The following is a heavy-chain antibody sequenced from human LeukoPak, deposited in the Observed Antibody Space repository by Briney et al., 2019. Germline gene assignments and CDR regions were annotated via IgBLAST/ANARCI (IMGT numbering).Heavy chain of an antibody. CDR1: GGSISSYY. J-gene: IGHJ4*02. V-gene: IGHV4-59*01. CDR2: IYYSGST. Sequence: SSETLSLTCTVSGGSISSYYWSWIRQPPGKGLEWIGYIYYSGSTNYNPSIKSRVTISVDTSKNQFSLKLSSVTAADTAVYYCARDPRYCSGGSCYHSFDYWGQGTLVTVSS. CDR3: ARDPRYCSGGSCYHSFDY. D-gene: IGHD2-15*01.